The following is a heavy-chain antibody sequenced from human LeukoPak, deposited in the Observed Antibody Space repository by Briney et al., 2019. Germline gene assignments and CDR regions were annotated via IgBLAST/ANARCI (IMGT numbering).Heavy chain of an antibody. CDR3: ARESPAKFLEWLPCFDY. CDR2: ISYDGSNK. V-gene: IGHV3-30-3*01. Sequence: GGSLRLSCAASGFTFSSYAMHWVRQAPGKGLEWVAVISYDGSNKYYADSVKGRFTISRDNSKNTLYLQMNSLRAEGTAVYYCARESPAKFLEWLPCFDYWGQGTLVTVSS. D-gene: IGHD3-3*01. CDR1: GFTFSSYA. J-gene: IGHJ4*02.